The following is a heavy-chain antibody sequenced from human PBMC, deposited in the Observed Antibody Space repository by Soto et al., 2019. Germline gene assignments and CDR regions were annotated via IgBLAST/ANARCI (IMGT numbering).Heavy chain of an antibody. V-gene: IGHV1-2*04. D-gene: IGHD4-17*01. Sequence: ASVKVSCKASGYTFTSYDINWVRQAPGQGLEWMGWVDPNGGGSNSAQKFQGSVTMTWDTSITTAYLDLTRLTTNDTATYFCATWVDYGDFEGFDFWG. CDR1: GYTFTSYD. J-gene: IGHJ4*01. CDR2: VDPNGGGS. CDR3: ATWVDYGDFEGFDF.